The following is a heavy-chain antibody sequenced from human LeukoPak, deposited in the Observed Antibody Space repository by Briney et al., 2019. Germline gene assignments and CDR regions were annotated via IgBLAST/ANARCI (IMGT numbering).Heavy chain of an antibody. CDR2: IDSNGVST. D-gene: IGHD3-16*01. V-gene: IGHV3-64D*09. CDR3: VKDRYVDY. Sequence: GGSLRLSCSASGFTFSSYAMHWVRQAPGKGLEYVSAIDSNGVSTSYADSVKGRFTISRDNSKNTLSLQMSSLRAEDTAVYYCVKDRYVDYWGQGTLVTVSS. CDR1: GFTFSSYA. J-gene: IGHJ4*02.